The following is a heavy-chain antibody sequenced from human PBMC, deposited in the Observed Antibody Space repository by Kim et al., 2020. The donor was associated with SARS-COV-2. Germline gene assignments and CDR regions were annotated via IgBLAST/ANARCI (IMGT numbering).Heavy chain of an antibody. V-gene: IGHV3-7*03. CDR2: INQYGSDK. D-gene: IGHD3-3*01. J-gene: IGHJ4*02. CDR3: ASTHRFLESFYPFDY. Sequence: GGSLRLSCAASGLSFSSYWMSWVRQAPGKGLEWVANINQYGSDKLYVESVKGRFTISRDNAQNSVYLHMNSLRVEDTAVYYCASTHRFLESFYPFDYWGQGTLVTVSS. CDR1: GLSFSSYW.